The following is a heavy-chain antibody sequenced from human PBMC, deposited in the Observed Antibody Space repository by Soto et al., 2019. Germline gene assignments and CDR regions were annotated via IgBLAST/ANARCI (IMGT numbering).Heavy chain of an antibody. J-gene: IGHJ6*02. CDR2: IIHIFGTA. Sequence: QVQLVQSGAEVKKPGSSVKVSCKASGGTFSSYAISWVRQAPGQGLEWMGGIIHIFGTANYAQKFQGGVTVTGDESTNTAYMQVSSLRSKETTVYYCVGGRLIVVVPAAISLAHMEVWGQGRTVTVSS. CDR3: VGGRLIVVVPAAISLAHMEV. D-gene: IGHD2-2*02. CDR1: GGTFSSYA. V-gene: IGHV1-69*01.